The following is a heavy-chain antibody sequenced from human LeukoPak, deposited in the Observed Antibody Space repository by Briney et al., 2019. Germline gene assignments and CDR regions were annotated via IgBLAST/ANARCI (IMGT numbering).Heavy chain of an antibody. CDR2: IRYDGSNK. D-gene: IGHD5-12*01. V-gene: IGHV3-30*02. J-gene: IGHJ4*02. Sequence: GGSLRLSCAASGFTFSSYGMHWVRQGPGQGLGWVSFIRYDGSNKYYADSVRGGFTIFRDNSKNTLHLQMNSLRAEDTAVYYCAKVERYSGYDFTIDYWGQGTLVTVSS. CDR1: GFTFSSYG. CDR3: AKVERYSGYDFTIDY.